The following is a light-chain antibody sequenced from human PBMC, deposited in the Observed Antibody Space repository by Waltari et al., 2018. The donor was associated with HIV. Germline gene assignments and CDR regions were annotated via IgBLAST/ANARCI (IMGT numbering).Light chain of an antibody. CDR3: NSRDSSGVV. CDR2: GKN. V-gene: IGLV3-19*01. Sequence: SSELTQAPAVSVALGQTVRITCQGDSHGNYFASWYQQKPGQAPVLVIYGKNNRPSGIPDRFSVSSSGTTASLIITGAQAEDEADYYCNSRDSSGVVFGGGTKLTVL. CDR1: SHGNYF. J-gene: IGLJ2*01.